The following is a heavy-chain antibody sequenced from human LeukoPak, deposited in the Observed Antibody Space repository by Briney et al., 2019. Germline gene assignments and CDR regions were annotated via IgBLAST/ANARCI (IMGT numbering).Heavy chain of an antibody. V-gene: IGHV3-48*01. D-gene: IGHD3-9*01. Sequence: GGSLRLSCAASGFTFSSYSMNWVHQAPGKGLEWVSYISSSSSTIYYADSVKGRFTISRDNAKNSLYLQMNGLRAEDTAVYYCARDQKGDILTGYITPAAFDYWGQGTLVTVSS. CDR1: GFTFSSYS. J-gene: IGHJ4*02. CDR2: ISSSSSTI. CDR3: ARDQKGDILTGYITPAAFDY.